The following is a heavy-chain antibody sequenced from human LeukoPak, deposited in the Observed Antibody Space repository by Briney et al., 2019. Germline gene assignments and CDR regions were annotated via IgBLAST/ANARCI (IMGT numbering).Heavy chain of an antibody. Sequence: GGSLRPSCGASGFTFSSYRMHWVRQAPGKGLVWVSRINNDGSSTSYADSVQGRFTISRDNAKNTLYLQMNSLRAEDTALYYCARVARGDYYYYYMDVWGKGTTVTVSS. D-gene: IGHD3-10*01. CDR3: ARVARGDYYYYYMDV. CDR2: INNDGSST. J-gene: IGHJ6*03. CDR1: GFTFSSYR. V-gene: IGHV3-74*01.